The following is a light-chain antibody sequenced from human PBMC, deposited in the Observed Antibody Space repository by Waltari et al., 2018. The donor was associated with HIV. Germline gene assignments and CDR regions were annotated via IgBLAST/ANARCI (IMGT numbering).Light chain of an antibody. CDR1: QCVSSSY. CDR3: QQYGSARWT. V-gene: IGKV3-20*01. CDR2: GAS. Sequence: EIVLTQSPGTLSLSPGERATLSCRASQCVSSSYLAWYQQKRGQAPRLLIYGASSRATGIRDRFTGGGSGTDCPRTISRLEREDFAVYYCQQYGSARWTFGQGTKVEIK. J-gene: IGKJ1*01.